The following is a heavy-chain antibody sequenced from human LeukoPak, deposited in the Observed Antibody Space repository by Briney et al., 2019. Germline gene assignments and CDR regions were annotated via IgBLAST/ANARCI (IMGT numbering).Heavy chain of an antibody. J-gene: IGHJ3*02. Sequence: PGGSLRLSCAASGFTFSSYDMTWVRQAPGRGLEWVSSIRPSGDNTCYGDSVKGRFTISRDNSKNTVYLQMNNMRVDDTAVYYCAKDKDCSGGSCYIAGAFDIWGQGTMVTVSS. CDR1: GFTFSSYD. V-gene: IGHV3-23*01. CDR2: IRPSGDNT. D-gene: IGHD2-15*01. CDR3: AKDKDCSGGSCYIAGAFDI.